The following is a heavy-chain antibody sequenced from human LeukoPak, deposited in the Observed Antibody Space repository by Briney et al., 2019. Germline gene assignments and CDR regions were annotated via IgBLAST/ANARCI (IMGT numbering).Heavy chain of an antibody. CDR2: ISAYNGNT. V-gene: IGHV1-18*01. CDR3: ARKGCGGDCYSGDY. CDR1: GYTFTSYG. D-gene: IGHD2-21*02. J-gene: IGHJ4*02. Sequence: GASVKVSCKASGYTFTSYGLSWVRQAPGQGLEWMGWISAYNGNTNYAQNFQGRVTMTRNTSTSTVYMELKSLRSDGTAFYYCARKGCGGDCYSGDYWGQGTLVTVSS.